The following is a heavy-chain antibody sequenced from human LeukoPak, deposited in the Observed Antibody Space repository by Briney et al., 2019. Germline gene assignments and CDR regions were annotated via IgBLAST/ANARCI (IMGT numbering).Heavy chain of an antibody. V-gene: IGHV4-61*01. CDR1: GGSVSSGSYY. CDR2: IYYSGST. Sequence: SETLSLTCTVSGGSVSSGSYYWSWIRQPPGKGREGIGYIYYSGSTNYNPSLKSRVTISVDTSKNQFSLKLSSVTAADTAVYYCARAAAAARDAFDIWGQGTMVTVSS. D-gene: IGHD6-25*01. CDR3: ARAAAAARDAFDI. J-gene: IGHJ3*02.